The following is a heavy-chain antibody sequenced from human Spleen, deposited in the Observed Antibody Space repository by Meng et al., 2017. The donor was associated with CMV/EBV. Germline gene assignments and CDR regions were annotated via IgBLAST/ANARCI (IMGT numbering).Heavy chain of an antibody. V-gene: IGHV3-30-3*01. CDR2: ISYDGNNK. Sequence: GESLKISCAASGFTFSGYAMNWVRQAPGKGLEWVAVISYDGNNKYDADSVKGRFTISRDNSKNTLYLEMNSLRTEDTAVYYCARDRGRITVTTRGYGLDVWGQGTTVTVSS. D-gene: IGHD4-11*01. CDR1: GFTFSGYA. J-gene: IGHJ6*02. CDR3: ARDRGRITVTTRGYGLDV.